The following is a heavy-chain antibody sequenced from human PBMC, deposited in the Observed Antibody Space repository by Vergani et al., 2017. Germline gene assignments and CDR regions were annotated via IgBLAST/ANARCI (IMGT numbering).Heavy chain of an antibody. J-gene: IGHJ6*02. Sequence: EVQLVESGGGLIQPGGSLRLSCAASGFTVSSNYMSWVRQAPGKGLEWVSVIYSGGSTYYADSVKGRFTISRDISKNTLYLQMNSLRAEDTAVYYCARDNMVRGVYGMDVWGQGTTVTVSS. CDR3: ARDNMVRGVYGMDV. CDR1: GFTVSSNY. CDR2: IYSGGST. D-gene: IGHD3-10*01. V-gene: IGHV3-53*01.